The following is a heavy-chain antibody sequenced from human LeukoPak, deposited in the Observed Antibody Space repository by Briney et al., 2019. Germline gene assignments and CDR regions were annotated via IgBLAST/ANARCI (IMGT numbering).Heavy chain of an antibody. CDR2: IKQDGSEK. Sequence: GGSLRLSCAASGFTFSSYWMSWVRQAPGKGLEWVANIKQDGSEKYYVDSVKGRFTISRDNAKNSLYLQMNSLRAEDTAVYYCARSESYDILTGHSYYFDYWGQGTLVTVSS. CDR3: ARSESYDILTGHSYYFDY. J-gene: IGHJ4*02. V-gene: IGHV3-7*01. D-gene: IGHD3-9*01. CDR1: GFTFSSYW.